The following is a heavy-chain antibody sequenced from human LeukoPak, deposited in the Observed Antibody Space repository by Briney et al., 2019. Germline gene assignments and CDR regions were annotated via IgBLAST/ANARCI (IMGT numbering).Heavy chain of an antibody. V-gene: IGHV4-4*02. D-gene: IGHD6-13*01. Sequence: SETLSLTCAVSDGSISSSNWWSWVRQPPGKGLEWIGEIYHSGSTNYNPSLKSRVTISVDKSKNQFSLKLSSVTAADTAVYYCARVCPSSSWPFDYWGQGTLVTVSS. CDR3: ARVCPSSSWPFDY. J-gene: IGHJ4*02. CDR2: IYHSGST. CDR1: DGSISSSNW.